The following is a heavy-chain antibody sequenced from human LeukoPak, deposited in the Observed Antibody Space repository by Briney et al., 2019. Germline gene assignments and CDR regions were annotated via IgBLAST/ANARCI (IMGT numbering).Heavy chain of an antibody. CDR1: GYTFTGYY. V-gene: IGHV1-2*02. D-gene: IGHD5-18*01. CDR2: INPNSGGT. J-gene: IGHJ4*02. CDR3: ARGTLYSYGSDY. Sequence: ASVKVSCKASGYTFTGYYMHWVRQAPGQGLEWMGWINPNSGGTNYAQTFQGRVTMTRDTSISTAYMELSRLRSDDTAVYYCARGTLYSYGSDYWGQGTLVTVSS.